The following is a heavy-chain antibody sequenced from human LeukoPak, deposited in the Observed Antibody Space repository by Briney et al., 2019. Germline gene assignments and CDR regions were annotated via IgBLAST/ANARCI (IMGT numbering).Heavy chain of an antibody. D-gene: IGHD5-18*01. Sequence: SETLSLTCAVSGGSISSSNWWSWVRQPPGKGLEWIGEIYHSGSTNYNPSLKSRVTISVDKSKNQFSLKLSSVTAADTAVYYCARSSSYSYGLYYYYYMDVWGKGTTVTVSS. V-gene: IGHV4-4*02. J-gene: IGHJ6*03. CDR2: IYHSGST. CDR3: ARSSSYSYGLYYYYYMDV. CDR1: GGSISSSNW.